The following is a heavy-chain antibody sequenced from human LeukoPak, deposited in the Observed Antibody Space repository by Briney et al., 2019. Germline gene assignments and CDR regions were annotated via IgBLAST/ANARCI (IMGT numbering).Heavy chain of an antibody. CDR2: ISYDGSNK. V-gene: IGHV3-30*18. J-gene: IGHJ4*02. Sequence: QSGGSLRLSCAASGFDFSDYWMTWVRQAPGKGLEWVAVISYDGSNKYYADSVKGRFTISRDNSKNTLYLQMNSLRAEDTAVYYCAKDLGYSSVKMFDYWGQGTLVTVSS. D-gene: IGHD6-19*01. CDR3: AKDLGYSSVKMFDY. CDR1: GFDFSDYW.